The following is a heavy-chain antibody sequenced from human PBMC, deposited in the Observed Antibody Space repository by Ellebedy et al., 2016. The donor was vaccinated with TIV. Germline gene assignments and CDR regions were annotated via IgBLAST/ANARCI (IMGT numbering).Heavy chain of an antibody. V-gene: IGHV4-39*01. D-gene: IGHD4-23*01. CDR2: IYYSGST. J-gene: IGHJ6*02. Sequence: MPGGSLRLSCSVSGGPISRSSYNWGWIRQPPGRGLEWIGIIYYSGSTYNNPSLKSRVTISVDTSKNQFSLKLTSVTAADTGVYYCAVVTPWHYYYGLDVWGQGTTVTVSS. CDR3: AVVTPWHYYYGLDV. CDR1: GGPISRSSYN.